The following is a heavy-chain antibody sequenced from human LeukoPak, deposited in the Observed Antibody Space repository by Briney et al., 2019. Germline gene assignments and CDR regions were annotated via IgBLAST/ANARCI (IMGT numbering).Heavy chain of an antibody. CDR3: ARTDGYNFIDY. CDR2: ISAYNGNT. J-gene: IGHJ4*02. D-gene: IGHD5-24*01. V-gene: IGHV1-18*01. CDR1: GYIHTHYG. Sequence: GASVKDSRQASGYIHTHYGFSGVRPARGQGGEGRGWISAYNGNTNYAQKLQGRITMTKDTSASTAYLELRRLRSDDTAVYYCARTDGYNFIDYWGQGTLVTVSS.